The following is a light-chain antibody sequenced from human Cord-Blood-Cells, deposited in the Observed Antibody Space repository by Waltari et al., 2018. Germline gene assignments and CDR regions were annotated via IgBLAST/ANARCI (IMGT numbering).Light chain of an antibody. Sequence: QSALTQPPSASGSPGQSVTISCTATSSYVGGYNYVSWYQQHPGKAPKLMLYEVSKRPSGVPDRFSGSKSGNTASLTVSGLQAEDEADYYCSSYAGSNNYVFGTGTKVTVL. J-gene: IGLJ1*01. CDR1: SSYVGGYNY. CDR3: SSYAGSNNYV. V-gene: IGLV2-8*01. CDR2: EVS.